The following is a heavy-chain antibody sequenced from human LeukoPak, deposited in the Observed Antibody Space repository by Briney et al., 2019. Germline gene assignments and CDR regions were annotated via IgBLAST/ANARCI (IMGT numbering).Heavy chain of an antibody. D-gene: IGHD2/OR15-2a*01. J-gene: IGHJ1*01. V-gene: IGHV1-2*02. CDR3: VRQISSY. Sequence: ASVKVSCKASGYTFTDYYIHWVRQAPGQRLEWMGWINSNSGDTNYAQKFQGRVTMTRDTSISTAYIELSRLTSDDTAVYNCVRQISSYWGQGTLVTVSS. CDR2: INSNSGDT. CDR1: GYTFTDYY.